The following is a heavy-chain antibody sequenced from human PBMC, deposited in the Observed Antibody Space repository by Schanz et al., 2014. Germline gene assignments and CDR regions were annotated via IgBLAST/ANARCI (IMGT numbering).Heavy chain of an antibody. CDR1: GFTFSTYY. V-gene: IGHV3-21*02. J-gene: IGHJ6*03. CDR3: ARPSDSSWYMDV. CDR2: ISSSSSYI. Sequence: EVQLVESGGGLVKPGGSLRLSCAASGFTFSTYYMNWVRQAPGKGLEWVSSISSSSSYISYADSVKGRFTISRDNAKNSLYLQMNSLRAEDPAVYYGARPSDSSWYMDVWGKGTTVTVSS. D-gene: IGHD2-21*02.